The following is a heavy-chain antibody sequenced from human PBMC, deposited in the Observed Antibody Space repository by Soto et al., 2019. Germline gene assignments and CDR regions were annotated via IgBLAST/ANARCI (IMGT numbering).Heavy chain of an antibody. J-gene: IGHJ3*02. CDR1: GYTFTSYA. CDR2: INAGNGNT. D-gene: IGHD3-9*01. Sequence: ASVKVSCKASGYTFTSYAMHWVRQAPGQRLEWMGWINAGNGNTKYSQKFQGRVTITRDTSASTAYMELSSLRSEDTAVYYCARPGLRHFDWLLDAFDIWGQGTMVTVSS. V-gene: IGHV1-3*01. CDR3: ARPGLRHFDWLLDAFDI.